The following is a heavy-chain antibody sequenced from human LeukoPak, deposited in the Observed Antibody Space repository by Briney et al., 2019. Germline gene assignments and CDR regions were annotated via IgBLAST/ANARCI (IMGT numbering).Heavy chain of an antibody. CDR2: ISGSGGST. J-gene: IGHJ4*02. CDR3: AKVPAPGVRGVLFDY. V-gene: IGHV3-23*01. CDR1: GFTFTNYA. Sequence: GGSLRLSCAASGFTFTNYAMTWVRQAPGKGLEWVSAISGSGGSTYYADSVKGRFTISRDNSKNTLYLQMNSLRAEDTAVYYCAKVPAPGVRGVLFDYWGQGTLVTVSS. D-gene: IGHD3-10*01.